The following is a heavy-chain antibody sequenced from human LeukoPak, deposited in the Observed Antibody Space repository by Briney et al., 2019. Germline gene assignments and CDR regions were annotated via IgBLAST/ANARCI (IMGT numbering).Heavy chain of an antibody. CDR1: GFTFNNFW. V-gene: IGHV3-7*01. Sequence: PGGSLRLSCAASGFTFNNFWMSWVRQAPGKGLEWVANIKQDGSEKFYVDSVKGRFTVSRDNSKDTLSLQMNSLRVEDTAVYYCAKKVLGYGDYGVYYYGMDVWGQGTTVTVSS. CDR3: AKKVLGYGDYGVYYYGMDV. J-gene: IGHJ6*02. CDR2: IKQDGSEK. D-gene: IGHD4-17*01.